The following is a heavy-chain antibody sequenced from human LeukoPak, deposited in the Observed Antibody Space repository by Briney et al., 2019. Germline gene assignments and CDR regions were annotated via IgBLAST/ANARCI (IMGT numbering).Heavy chain of an antibody. D-gene: IGHD5-12*01. CDR2: ISGSGGST. Sequence: PSGGSLRLSCAASGFTFSSYAMSWVRQAPGKGLEWVSAISGSGGSTYYAASVKGRFTVSRDNSKNTLYLQMNSLRAEDTAVYYCAKLRSIHDYWGQGTLVTVSS. J-gene: IGHJ4*02. CDR3: AKLRSIHDY. V-gene: IGHV3-23*01. CDR1: GFTFSSYA.